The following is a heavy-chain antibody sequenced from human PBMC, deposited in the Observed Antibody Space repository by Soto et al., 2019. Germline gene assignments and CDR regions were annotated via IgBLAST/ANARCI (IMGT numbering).Heavy chain of an antibody. CDR2: ISAYNGNT. Sequence: ASVKVSCKASGYTFTSYGISWVRQAPGQGLEWMGWISAYNGNTNYAQKLQGRVTMTTDTSTSTAYMELRSLRSDDTAVYYCARDPDGAGYGWGSYFFVGGQGTLVTVSS. CDR1: GYTFTSYG. D-gene: IGHD3-10*01. CDR3: ARDPDGAGYGWGSYFFV. V-gene: IGHV1-18*01. J-gene: IGHJ4*02.